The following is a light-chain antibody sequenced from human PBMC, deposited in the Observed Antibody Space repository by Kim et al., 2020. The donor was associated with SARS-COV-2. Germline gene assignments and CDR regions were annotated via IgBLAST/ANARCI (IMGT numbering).Light chain of an antibody. Sequence: ASVGDRATITCRARQDIRNDLGWYQQNPGRAPKRLIYGASSLQSGVPSRVSGSGSGTEFTLTISSVQPEDVATYFCLQHSTYPITFGQGTRLEIK. CDR2: GAS. V-gene: IGKV1-17*01. CDR1: QDIRND. J-gene: IGKJ5*01. CDR3: LQHSTYPIT.